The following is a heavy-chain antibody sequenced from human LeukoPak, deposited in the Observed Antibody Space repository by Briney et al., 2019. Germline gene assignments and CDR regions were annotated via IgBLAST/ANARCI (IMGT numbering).Heavy chain of an antibody. CDR2: INPNSGGT. J-gene: IGHJ4*02. CDR1: GYTFTGYY. D-gene: IGHD5-24*01. CDR3: ARGGQVEMATMEGDY. Sequence: ASVKVSCKASGYTFTGYYMHWVRQAPGQGLEWMGWINPNSGGTNYAQKFQGWVTMTTDTSTSTAYMELRSLRSDDRAVYYCARGGQVEMATMEGDYWGQGTLVTVSS. V-gene: IGHV1-2*04.